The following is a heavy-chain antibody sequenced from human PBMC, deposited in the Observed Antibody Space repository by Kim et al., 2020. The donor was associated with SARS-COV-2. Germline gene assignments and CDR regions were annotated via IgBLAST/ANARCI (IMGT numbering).Heavy chain of an antibody. D-gene: IGHD3-10*01. V-gene: IGHV4-39*07. CDR3: ARGFSLWFGESYFDY. Sequence: ALERRVTISVDTSKNEFSLKLSSVTAADTAVYYCARGFSLWFGESYFDYWGQGTLVTVSS. J-gene: IGHJ4*02.